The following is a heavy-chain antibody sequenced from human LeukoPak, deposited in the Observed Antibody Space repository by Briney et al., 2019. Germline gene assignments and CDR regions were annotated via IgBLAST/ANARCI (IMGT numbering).Heavy chain of an antibody. CDR2: IYYSGST. CDR3: ASFRAIGRQWLVEGVDY. V-gene: IGHV4-59*01. CDR1: GGSISSYY. Sequence: PSETLSLTCTVSGGSISSYYWSWIRQPPGKGLEWIAYIYYSGSTNYNPSLKSRVTISVDTSKNQFSLKLSSVTAADTAVYYCASFRAIGRQWLVEGVDYWGQGTLVTVSS. J-gene: IGHJ4*02. D-gene: IGHD6-19*01.